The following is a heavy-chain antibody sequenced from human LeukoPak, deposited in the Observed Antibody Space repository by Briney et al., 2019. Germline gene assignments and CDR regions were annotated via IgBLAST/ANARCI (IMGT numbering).Heavy chain of an antibody. CDR1: GFTFTSHA. V-gene: IGHV3-30*04. Sequence: PGGSLRLSCAASGFTFTSHAVHWVRQAPGKGLEGVAVLSDAGRVTLYSDSVKGRFTVSRDNPNNTLFLQMNSLRAEDSAVYYCARDIRGYIQSDGYFDYWGRGTLVTVSS. J-gene: IGHJ4*02. CDR3: ARDIRGYIQSDGYFDY. CDR2: LSDAGRVT. D-gene: IGHD1-1*01.